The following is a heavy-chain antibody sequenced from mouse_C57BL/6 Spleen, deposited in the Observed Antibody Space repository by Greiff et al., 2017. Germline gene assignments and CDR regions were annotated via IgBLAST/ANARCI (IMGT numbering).Heavy chain of an antibody. D-gene: IGHD2-3*01. CDR3: ARSDGYYEGVLFAY. Sequence: QVQLQQPGAELVKPGASVKLSCKASGYTFTSYWMHWVKQRPGQGLEWIGMIHPNSGSTNYNEKFKSKATLTVDKSSSTAYMQLSSLTSEDSAVYYCARSDGYYEGVLFAYGGQGTLVTVSA. V-gene: IGHV1-64*01. CDR2: IHPNSGST. CDR1: GYTFTSYW. J-gene: IGHJ3*01.